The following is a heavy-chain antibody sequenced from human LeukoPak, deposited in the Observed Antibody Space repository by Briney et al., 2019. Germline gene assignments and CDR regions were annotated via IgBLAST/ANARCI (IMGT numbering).Heavy chain of an antibody. CDR1: GFTFSSYW. CDR3: GRDKIVGATKIDY. Sequence: GGSLRLSCAASGFTFSSYWMTWVRQAPGKGLEWVANIQQDGGEKYYVDSVKGRFTISRDNAKNSLYLQMNNLRAEDTAVYYCGRDKIVGATKIDYWGQGTLVTVSS. V-gene: IGHV3-7*01. CDR2: IQQDGGEK. J-gene: IGHJ4*02. D-gene: IGHD1-26*01.